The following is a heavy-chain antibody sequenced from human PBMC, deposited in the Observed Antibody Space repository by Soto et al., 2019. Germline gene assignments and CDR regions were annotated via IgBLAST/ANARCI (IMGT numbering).Heavy chain of an antibody. D-gene: IGHD3-3*01. CDR2: ISGSGGST. J-gene: IGHJ4*02. CDR3: AKDRAIFGETGDFDY. CDR1: GFTFSSYA. Sequence: EVQLLESGGGLVQPGGSLSLSCAASGFTFSSYAMSWVRQAPGKGLEWVSAISGSGGSTYYADSVKGRFTISRDNSKNTLYLQMNSLRAEDTAVYYCAKDRAIFGETGDFDYWGQGTLVTVSS. V-gene: IGHV3-23*01.